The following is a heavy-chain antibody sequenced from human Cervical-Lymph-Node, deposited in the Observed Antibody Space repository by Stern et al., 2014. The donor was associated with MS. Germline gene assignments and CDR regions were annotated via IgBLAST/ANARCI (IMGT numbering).Heavy chain of an antibody. CDR3: ATSAGFYSAMDV. Sequence: QVQLVESGAEVKKPGSSVKVSCRTSGGTFSNSAFSWLRQAPGQGLEWMGAIIPIYGTATYAQRFQGRVTISAHESTNTAYMELSSLRSEDTAVYYCATSAGFYSAMDVWGPGTTVAVSS. V-gene: IGHV1-69*01. J-gene: IGHJ6*02. CDR1: GGTFSNSA. CDR2: IIPIYGTA. D-gene: IGHD2-21*01.